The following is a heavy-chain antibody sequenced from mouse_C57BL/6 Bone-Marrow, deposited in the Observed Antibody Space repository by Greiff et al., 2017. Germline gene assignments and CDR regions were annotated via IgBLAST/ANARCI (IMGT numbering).Heavy chain of an antibody. V-gene: IGHV1-69*01. CDR3: ARDRYYSYYLDY. Sequence: VQLQQPGAELVMPGASVKLSCKASGYTFTSYWMHWVQQRPGQGLEWIGEIVTSDSYTKYNQKFKGKSTLTVYKSASTAYMHRSSLTSKDSAVYYCARDRYYSYYLDYWGQGTTLTVSS. CDR2: IVTSDSYT. J-gene: IGHJ2*01. D-gene: IGHD2-3*01. CDR1: GYTFTSYW.